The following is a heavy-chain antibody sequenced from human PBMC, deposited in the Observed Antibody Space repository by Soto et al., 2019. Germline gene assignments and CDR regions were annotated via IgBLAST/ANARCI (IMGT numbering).Heavy chain of an antibody. J-gene: IGHJ4*02. CDR2: ISYDGSNK. CDR1: GFTFSSYG. CDR3: ANGIDWLLGVFDY. Sequence: GGSLRLSCAASGFTFSSYGMHWARQAPGKGLEWVAVISYDGSNKYYADSVKGRFTISRDNSKNTLYLQMNSLRAEDTAVYYCANGIDWLLGVFDYWGQGTLVTVSP. D-gene: IGHD3-9*01. V-gene: IGHV3-30*18.